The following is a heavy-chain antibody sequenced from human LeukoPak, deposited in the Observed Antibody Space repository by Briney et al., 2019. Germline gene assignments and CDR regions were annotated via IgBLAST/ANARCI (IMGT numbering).Heavy chain of an antibody. J-gene: IGHJ4*02. CDR2: ISGSGGTT. V-gene: IGHV3-23*01. Sequence: PGGSLRLSCAASGFTFSSYEMNWVRQAPGKGLEWVASISGSGGTTFYADSVKGRFTISRDNSKNTLYLQMNSLRAEDSAIYYCAKRITSFYYGSGDDFWGQGTLVTVSS. CDR3: AKRITSFYYGSGDDF. CDR1: GFTFSSYE. D-gene: IGHD3-10*01.